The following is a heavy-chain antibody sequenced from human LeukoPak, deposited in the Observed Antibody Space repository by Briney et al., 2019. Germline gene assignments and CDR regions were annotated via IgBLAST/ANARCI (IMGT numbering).Heavy chain of an antibody. D-gene: IGHD3-22*01. CDR3: ASSSPPRYYYDSSGPDAFDI. Sequence: GGSLRLSCAASGFTFSSYSMNWVRQAPGKGLEWVSYISSSSSTIYYADSVKGRFTISRDNAKNSLYLQMNSLRDEDTAVYYCASSSPPRYYYDSSGPDAFDIWGQGTMVTVPS. V-gene: IGHV3-48*02. CDR2: ISSSSSTI. J-gene: IGHJ3*02. CDR1: GFTFSSYS.